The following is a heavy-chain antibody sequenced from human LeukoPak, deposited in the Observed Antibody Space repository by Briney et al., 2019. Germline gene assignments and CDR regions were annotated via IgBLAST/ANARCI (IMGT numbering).Heavy chain of an antibody. Sequence: EGSLRLSCAASGFPFSTYWMSWVRQGPGKGLEWVASIQPDGGVRHYVDSVKGRFTISRDNAKNSLFLQMNSLRVEDTAVYYCARLFGGVTTFDYWGEGTLVTVSS. J-gene: IGHJ4*02. CDR2: IQPDGGVR. CDR3: ARLFGGVTTFDY. CDR1: GFPFSTYW. D-gene: IGHD4-17*01. V-gene: IGHV3-7*01.